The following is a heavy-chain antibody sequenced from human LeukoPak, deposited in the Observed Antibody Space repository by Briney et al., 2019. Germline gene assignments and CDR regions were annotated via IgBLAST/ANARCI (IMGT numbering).Heavy chain of an antibody. CDR3: ARVVVAATQHFDY. Sequence: GGSLRLSCAASGFTFSSYAMSWVRQAPGKGLEWVSAISGSGDSTYYADSVKGRFTISRDNSKNTLYLQMNSLRAEDTAVYYCARVVVAATQHFDYWGQGTLVTVSS. CDR1: GFTFSSYA. D-gene: IGHD2-15*01. V-gene: IGHV3-23*01. CDR2: ISGSGDST. J-gene: IGHJ4*02.